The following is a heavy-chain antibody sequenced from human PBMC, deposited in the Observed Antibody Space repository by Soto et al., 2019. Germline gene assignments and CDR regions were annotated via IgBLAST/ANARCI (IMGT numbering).Heavy chain of an antibody. CDR2: ISAFNGNT. CDR3: ARDSPPIAS. CDR1: GYTFTSNA. D-gene: IGHD3-3*02. V-gene: IGHV1-18*01. Sequence: QVQLVQSGAEVKKPGASLKVSCKASGYTFTSNAISWVRQAPGKGLEWMGWISAFNGNTNYEQNIQGRVTMTTDTSTSTAYMELRSLRSDATAVYYCARDSPPIASWGQGTLVTVSS. J-gene: IGHJ5*02.